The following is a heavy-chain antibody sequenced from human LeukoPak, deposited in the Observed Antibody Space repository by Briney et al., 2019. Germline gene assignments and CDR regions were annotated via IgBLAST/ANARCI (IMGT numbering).Heavy chain of an antibody. J-gene: IGHJ1*01. V-gene: IGHV3-9*01. CDR2: ISWNSGSI. D-gene: IGHD3-22*01. CDR1: GFTFDDYA. Sequence: PGRSLRLSCAASGFTFDDYAMHWVRQAPGKGLEWVSGISWNSGSIGYADSVKGRSTISRDNAKNSLYLQMNSLRAEDTALYYCAKPTTMIVVEGYFQHWGQGTLVTVSS. CDR3: AKPTTMIVVEGYFQH.